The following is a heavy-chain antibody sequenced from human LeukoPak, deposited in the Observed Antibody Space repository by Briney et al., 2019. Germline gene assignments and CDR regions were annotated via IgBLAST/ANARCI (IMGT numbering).Heavy chain of an antibody. J-gene: IGHJ3*02. CDR1: GFTFSSYN. Sequence: PGGSLRLSCVASGFTFSSYNMHWVRQAPGKGLEWVAVISYDGSNKYYADSVKGRSTISRDNYKNTLYLQVNSLRPEDMAVYYCGRDTVGYGGAFDIWGQGTMVTVSS. D-gene: IGHD5-18*01. V-gene: IGHV3-30-3*01. CDR3: GRDTVGYGGAFDI. CDR2: ISYDGSNK.